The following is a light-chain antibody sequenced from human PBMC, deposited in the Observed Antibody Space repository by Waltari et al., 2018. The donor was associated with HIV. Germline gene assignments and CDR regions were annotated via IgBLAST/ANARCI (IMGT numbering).Light chain of an antibody. Sequence: DIQMTQSPSTLSASVGDRVTITCRASQSISTWLAWYQQKPGKAPKLLIYKASSLESGVPLRFSGSGSGTEFTLTISSLQPDDFATYYCQKYNSYQRTFGQGTKVEIK. CDR1: QSISTW. CDR3: QKYNSYQRT. CDR2: KAS. V-gene: IGKV1-5*03. J-gene: IGKJ1*01.